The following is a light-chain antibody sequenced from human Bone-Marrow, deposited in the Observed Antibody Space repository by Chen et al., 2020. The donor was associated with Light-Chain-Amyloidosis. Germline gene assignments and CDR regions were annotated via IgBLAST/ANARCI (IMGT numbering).Light chain of an antibody. CDR2: RNN. CDR1: SSNIGSNY. V-gene: IGLV1-47*01. J-gene: IGLJ2*01. Sequence: QSVLTQPPSASGTPGQRVTISCSGTSSNIGSNYIYWYQQFPGTAPKLLIYRNNQRPSGVTDRVSGSKSGTSASLAISGLRPEDEADYYCSAWDDSLSAVVFGGGTKLTVL. CDR3: SAWDDSLSAVV.